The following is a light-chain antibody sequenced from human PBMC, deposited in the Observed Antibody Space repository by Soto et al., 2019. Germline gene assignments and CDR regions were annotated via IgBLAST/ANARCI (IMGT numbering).Light chain of an antibody. CDR1: QTVRSSF. J-gene: IGKJ1*01. V-gene: IGKV3-20*01. CDR2: GAS. CDR3: QYFGRSSWT. Sequence: DIDLTQSPGTLSLSPGERGTLACRASQTVRSSFVAWYQQKPGQAPRLLIYGASTRAAGIPDRFSGSGSGTDFTLIISSLEPEDLGIYYCQYFGRSSWTFGQGTKVEMK.